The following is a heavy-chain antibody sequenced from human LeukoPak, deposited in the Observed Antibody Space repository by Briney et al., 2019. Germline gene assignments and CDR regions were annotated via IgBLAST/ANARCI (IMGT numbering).Heavy chain of an antibody. J-gene: IGHJ6*02. D-gene: IGHD3-10*01. CDR3: ARGSFESDYYYYGMDV. V-gene: IGHV3-21*01. Sequence: GSLRLSCAASGFTFSSYSMNRVRQAPGKGLEWVSSISSSSSYIYYADSVKGRFTISRDNAKNSLYLQMNSLRAEDTAVYYCARGSFESDYYYYGMDVWGQGTTVTVSS. CDR1: GFTFSSYS. CDR2: ISSSSSYI.